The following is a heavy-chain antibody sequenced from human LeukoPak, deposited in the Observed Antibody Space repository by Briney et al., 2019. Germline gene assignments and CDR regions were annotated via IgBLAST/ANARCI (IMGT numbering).Heavy chain of an antibody. V-gene: IGHV1-2*02. CDR3: SWAPDRYYYYGMDV. CDR1: GYTFTVYY. CDR2: INPNSGDT. Sequence: GASVKVSCKASGYTFTVYYMHWVRQAPGQGLEWMGWINPNSGDTNYAQKFQGRVTMTRDTSISTAYMELSRLRSDDTAVYYCSWAPDRYYYYGMDVWGQGTTVTVSS. J-gene: IGHJ6*02.